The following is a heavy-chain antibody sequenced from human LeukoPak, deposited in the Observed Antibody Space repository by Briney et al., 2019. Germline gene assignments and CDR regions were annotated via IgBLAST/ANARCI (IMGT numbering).Heavy chain of an antibody. J-gene: IGHJ4*02. D-gene: IGHD6-13*01. V-gene: IGHV3-7*01. CDR3: ARAQTGYSSSSDFDY. CDR2: MRRDGNEI. Sequence: GGSLRLSCSASGFTFSTYWMSWVRQAPGKGLEWVANMRRDGNEIYYLDSVRGRFTISRDNAKNSLYLQMNSLRAEDTAVYYCARAQTGYSSSSDFDYWGQGTLVTVSS. CDR1: GFTFSTYW.